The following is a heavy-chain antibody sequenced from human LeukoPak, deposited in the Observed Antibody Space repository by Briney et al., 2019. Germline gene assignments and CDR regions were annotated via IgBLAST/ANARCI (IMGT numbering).Heavy chain of an antibody. D-gene: IGHD6-13*01. J-gene: IGHJ4*02. CDR3: AGDGPGYSSSWYPD. CDR1: GFTFSSYG. Sequence: GGSLRLSCAASGFTFSSYGMHWVRQAPGKGLEWVAFIRYDGSNKYYADSVKGRFTISRDNSKNTLYLQMNSLRAEDTAVYYCAGDGPGYSSSWYPDWGQGTLVTVSS. CDR2: IRYDGSNK. V-gene: IGHV3-30*02.